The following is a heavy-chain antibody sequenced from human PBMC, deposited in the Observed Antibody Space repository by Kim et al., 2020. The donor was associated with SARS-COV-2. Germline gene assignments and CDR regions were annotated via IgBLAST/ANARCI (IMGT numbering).Heavy chain of an antibody. CDR1: GGSISSSSYY. V-gene: IGHV4-39*01. J-gene: IGHJ4*02. D-gene: IGHD4-4*01. CDR3: ARTGGVTTLFDY. CDR2: IYYSGST. Sequence: SETLSLTCTVSGGSISSSSYYWGWIRQPPGKGLEWIGSIYYSGSTYYNPSLKRRVTISVDTSKNQFSLKLSSVTAADTAVYHCARTGGVTTLFDYWGQGTLVTVSS.